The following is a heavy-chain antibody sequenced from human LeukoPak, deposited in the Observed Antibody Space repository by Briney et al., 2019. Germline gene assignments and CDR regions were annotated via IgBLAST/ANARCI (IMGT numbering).Heavy chain of an antibody. V-gene: IGHV3-9*01. J-gene: IGHJ4*02. CDR2: ISWNSGSI. CDR1: GFTFDDYA. D-gene: IGHD6-13*01. Sequence: GRSLTLSCAASGFTFDDYAMHWVRRAPGRGREWVSGISWNSGSICYADSVKGRFTISRDNAKNSLYLQMNSLRAEDTALYYCAKDARSSRYFDYWGQGTLVTVSS. CDR3: AKDARSSRYFDY.